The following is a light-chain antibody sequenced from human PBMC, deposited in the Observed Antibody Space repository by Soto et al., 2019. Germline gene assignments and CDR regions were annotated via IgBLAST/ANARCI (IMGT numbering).Light chain of an antibody. V-gene: IGLV1-51*02. CDR3: GAWDNSLTGGV. CDR1: ASNIGNNY. J-gene: IGLJ2*01. Sequence: QSALTQPSSVSAAPGQKVTISCSGSASNIGNNYVSWYQQLPGTAPKLLIYENYERPSGIPDRFSGSKSGTSATLGITGLQTGDEADYYCGAWDNSLTGGVFGGGTKVTVL. CDR2: ENY.